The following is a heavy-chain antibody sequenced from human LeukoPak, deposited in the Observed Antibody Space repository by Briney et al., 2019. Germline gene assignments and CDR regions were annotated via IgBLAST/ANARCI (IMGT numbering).Heavy chain of an antibody. D-gene: IGHD2-2*01. CDR3: AKSPSGEVGYCSSISCSYFDY. CDR1: GFTFSNYA. J-gene: IGHJ4*02. CDR2: INDRGIAT. Sequence: GGSLRLSCAASGFTFSNYAMSWVRQAPGKGLEWVSTINDRGIATYYADSVKGRFTISRDNAKNTLYLQMTSLRAEDTAVYYCAKSPSGEVGYCSSISCSYFDYWGQGTLVTVSS. V-gene: IGHV3-23*01.